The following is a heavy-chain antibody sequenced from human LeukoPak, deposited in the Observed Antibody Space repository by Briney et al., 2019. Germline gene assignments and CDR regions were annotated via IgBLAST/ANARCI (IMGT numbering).Heavy chain of an antibody. CDR3: ANPQNRGYDYLYY. Sequence: PGGSLRLSCEASGFTFSSYVMNWVRQAPGKGLEWVSGISGSGGTTYYADSVKGRFTISRDNSKNTLYLQMSSLRGDDTAVYYCANPQNRGYDYLYYWGQGTLVTVSS. J-gene: IGHJ4*02. V-gene: IGHV3-23*01. D-gene: IGHD5-12*01. CDR1: GFTFSSYV. CDR2: ISGSGGTT.